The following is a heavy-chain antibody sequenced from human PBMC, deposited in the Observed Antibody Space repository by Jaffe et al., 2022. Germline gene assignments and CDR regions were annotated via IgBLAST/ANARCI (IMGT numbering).Heavy chain of an antibody. V-gene: IGHV4-59*01. CDR3: ARELDDYGGNSESGGYFDY. Sequence: QVQLQESGPGLVKPSETLSLTCTVSGGSISSYYWSWIRQPPGKGLEWIGYIYYSGSTNYNPSLKSRVTISVDTSKNQFSLKLSSVTAADTAVYYCARELDDYGGNSESGGYFDYWGQGTLVTVSS. J-gene: IGHJ4*02. D-gene: IGHD4-17*01. CDR1: GGSISSYY. CDR2: IYYSGST.